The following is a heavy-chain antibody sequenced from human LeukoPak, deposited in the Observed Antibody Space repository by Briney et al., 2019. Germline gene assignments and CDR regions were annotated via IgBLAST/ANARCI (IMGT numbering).Heavy chain of an antibody. Sequence: GGSLRLSCAASGFILSAHHMDWVRQAPGKGLEWIGRTRNRTRFYATQYAASVEGRFTISRDESKSSVYLQMNSLRVEDTAVYFCTRDLSSADESAFDIWGQGTTVAVSS. CDR2: TRNRTRFYAT. CDR3: TRDLSSADESAFDI. J-gene: IGHJ3*02. CDR1: GFILSAHH. V-gene: IGHV3-72*01.